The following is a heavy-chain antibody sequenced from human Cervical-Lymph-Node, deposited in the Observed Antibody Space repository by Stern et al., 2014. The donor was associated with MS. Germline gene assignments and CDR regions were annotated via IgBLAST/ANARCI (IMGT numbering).Heavy chain of an antibody. Sequence: VQLVESGAEVKKPGSSVKVSCKASGVTFSSYAISWVRQAPGQGLEWMGRIIPVFGTASYAQKFQGRVTITADESTSTAYMELSSLRSEDTAVYYCARHRDSSSSKDGAFDIWGQGTMVTVSS. CDR3: ARHRDSSSSKDGAFDI. V-gene: IGHV1-69*01. D-gene: IGHD6-6*01. CDR2: IIPVFGTA. CDR1: GVTFSSYA. J-gene: IGHJ3*02.